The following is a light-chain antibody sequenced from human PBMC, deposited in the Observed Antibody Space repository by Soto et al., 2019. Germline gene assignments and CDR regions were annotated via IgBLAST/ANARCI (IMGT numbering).Light chain of an antibody. CDR2: EDI. CDR3: CSYAGGTSVV. Sequence: QYALTQAASESGSPGQSITISCTGTSSDVGSYNLVSWYQQHPGKAPKLMIYEDIERPSGVSNRCSGSKSGNTASLTISGLQTEDEADYYCCSYAGGTSVVFGGGTKLTVL. J-gene: IGLJ2*01. CDR1: SSDVGSYNL. V-gene: IGLV2-23*01.